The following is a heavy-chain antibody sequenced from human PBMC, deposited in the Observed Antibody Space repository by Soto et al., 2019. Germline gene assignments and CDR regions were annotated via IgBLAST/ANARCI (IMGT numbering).Heavy chain of an antibody. Sequence: ASVKVSCKASGGTLSSYTISWVRQAPGQGLEWMGRIIPILGIANYAQKFQGRVTITADKSTSTAYMELSSLRSEDTAVYYCAAWDYDILTDNWFDPWGQGTLVTVSS. CDR1: GGTLSSYT. CDR3: AAWDYDILTDNWFDP. CDR2: IIPILGIA. V-gene: IGHV1-69*02. J-gene: IGHJ5*02. D-gene: IGHD3-9*01.